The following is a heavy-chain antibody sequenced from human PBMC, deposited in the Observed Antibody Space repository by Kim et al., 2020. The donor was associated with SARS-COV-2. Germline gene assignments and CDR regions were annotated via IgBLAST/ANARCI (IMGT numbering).Heavy chain of an antibody. CDR1: GFTFSSYG. Sequence: GGSLRLSCAASGFTFSSYGMHWVRQAPGKGLEWVAVISYDGSNKYYADSVKGRFTISRDNSKNTLYLQMNSLRAEDTAVYYCAKVNPPYSSSGGYFQHWGQDTLVTVSS. D-gene: IGHD6-13*01. CDR3: AKVNPPYSSSGGYFQH. V-gene: IGHV3-30*18. J-gene: IGHJ1*01. CDR2: ISYDGSNK.